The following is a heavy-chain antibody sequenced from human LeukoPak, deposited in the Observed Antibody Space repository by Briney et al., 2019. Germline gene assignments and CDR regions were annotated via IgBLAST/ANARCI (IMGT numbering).Heavy chain of an antibody. CDR1: GYTFTGYY. CDR2: INPNSDGT. V-gene: IGHV1-2*02. D-gene: IGHD6-25*01. CDR3: ARKRIAAPIDY. Sequence: ASVKVSCKASGYTFTGYYMHWVRQAPGQGPEWMGWINPNSDGTNSAQKFQGRVTMTRDTSISTVYMELSSLRPDDTAVYYCARKRIAAPIDYWGQGTLVTVSS. J-gene: IGHJ4*02.